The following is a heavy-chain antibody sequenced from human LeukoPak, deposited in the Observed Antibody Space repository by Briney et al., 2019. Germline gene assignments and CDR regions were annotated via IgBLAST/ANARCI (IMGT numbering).Heavy chain of an antibody. Sequence: SETLSLTCAVYGGSFSGYYWSWIRQPPGKGLEWIGEINHSGSTNYNPSLKSRVTISVDTSKNQFSLKLSSVTAADTAVYYCARERRSGLPFDYWGQGTLVTVSS. V-gene: IGHV4-34*01. D-gene: IGHD3-3*01. CDR1: GGSFSGYY. CDR3: ARERRSGLPFDY. J-gene: IGHJ4*02. CDR2: INHSGST.